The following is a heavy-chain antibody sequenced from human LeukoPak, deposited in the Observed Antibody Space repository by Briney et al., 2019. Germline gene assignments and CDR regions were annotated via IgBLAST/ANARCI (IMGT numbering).Heavy chain of an antibody. J-gene: IGHJ4*02. CDR1: GGSLSSGTYS. D-gene: IGHD3-10*01. CDR3: ARGGGFYGSGTTHFDY. CDR2: IFHNGNT. V-gene: IGHV4-30-2*01. Sequence: SETLSLTCAVSGGSLSSGTYSWRWLRQPPGTGLEWIGYIFHNGNTHYNPSLKSRVTVSIDKSKNQFSLRLRSVTAADTAVYFCARGGGFYGSGTTHFDYWGQGTLVTVSS.